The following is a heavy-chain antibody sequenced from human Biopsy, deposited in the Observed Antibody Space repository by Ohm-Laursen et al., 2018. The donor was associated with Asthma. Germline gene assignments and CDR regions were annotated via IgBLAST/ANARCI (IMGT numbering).Heavy chain of an antibody. Sequence: GSSVKVSCKASGYTFSSFGISWVRQAPGQGLDWMGWISVYNGDTDYAQKLQGRVTMTTGTSTSTAYMELSSLSSEDTAVYYCARGYSGSDRIVYYYSGLEVWGQGTTVTVSS. D-gene: IGHD5-12*01. CDR2: ISVYNGDT. V-gene: IGHV1-18*01. J-gene: IGHJ6*02. CDR1: GYTFSSFG. CDR3: ARGYSGSDRIVYYYSGLEV.